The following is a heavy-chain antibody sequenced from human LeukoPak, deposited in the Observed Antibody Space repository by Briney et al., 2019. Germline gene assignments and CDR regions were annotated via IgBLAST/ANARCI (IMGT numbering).Heavy chain of an antibody. Sequence: ASVTVSCTASGYTFSSYYMHWVRQAPGQGLEWMGWINPNSGDTHYAQKFRDRVTMTKDTSISTAYMELSRLSSDDTAVYYCARDLTGTAEYYWGQGTLVTVSS. V-gene: IGHV1-2*02. CDR1: GYTFSSYY. CDR2: INPNSGDT. D-gene: IGHD1-20*01. CDR3: ARDLTGTAEYY. J-gene: IGHJ4*02.